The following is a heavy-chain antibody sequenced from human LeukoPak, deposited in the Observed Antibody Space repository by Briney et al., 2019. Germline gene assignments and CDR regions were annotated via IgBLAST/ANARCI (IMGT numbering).Heavy chain of an antibody. CDR1: GGTFRGYY. CDR2: INHSGST. CDR3: ARSLLCPTGAFDI. J-gene: IGHJ3*02. V-gene: IGHV4-34*01. Sequence: SETLSLTCVVYGGTFRGYYWNWIRQSPGKGLEWIGEINHSGSTTYNPAFKSRVTISVDTSRRQFSLKLNSLAAADTALYFCARSLLCPTGAFDIWGQGTMATVSS. D-gene: IGHD2/OR15-2a*01.